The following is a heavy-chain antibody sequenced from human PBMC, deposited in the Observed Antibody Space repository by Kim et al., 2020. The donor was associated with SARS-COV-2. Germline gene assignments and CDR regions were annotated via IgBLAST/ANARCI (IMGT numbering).Heavy chain of an antibody. CDR3: AKDRNGAVVTALDY. V-gene: IGHV3-33*06. D-gene: IGHD2-21*02. CDR2: IWYDGSNK. CDR1: GFTFSSYA. J-gene: IGHJ4*02. Sequence: GGSLRLSCAASGFTFSSYAMHWVRQAPGKGLEWVAVIWYDGSNKYYADSVKGRFTISRDNSKNTLYLQMNSLRAEDTAVYYCAKDRNGAVVTALDYWGQGTLVTVSS.